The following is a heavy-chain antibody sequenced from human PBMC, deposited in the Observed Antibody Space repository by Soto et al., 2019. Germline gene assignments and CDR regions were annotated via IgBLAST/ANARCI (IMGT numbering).Heavy chain of an antibody. D-gene: IGHD3-3*01. Sequence: QVQLQESGPGLVKPSETLSLTCTVSGGSISSYYWSWIRQPPGKGLEWIGYIYYTGSSNYNPSLQSRVTMSVDLSRNQFSLRLSSVTTADTAVYYCARGPNYDFWSGYFRGWGQGTLVTVSS. J-gene: IGHJ4*02. V-gene: IGHV4-59*01. CDR1: GGSISSYY. CDR3: ARGPNYDFWSGYFRG. CDR2: IYYTGSS.